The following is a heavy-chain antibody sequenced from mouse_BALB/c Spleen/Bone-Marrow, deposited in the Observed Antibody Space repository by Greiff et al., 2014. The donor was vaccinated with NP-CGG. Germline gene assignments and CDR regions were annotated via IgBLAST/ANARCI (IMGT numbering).Heavy chain of an antibody. CDR2: IWAGGST. CDR3: ARAPLLRYHYAMDY. J-gene: IGHJ4*01. CDR1: GFSLTSYG. Sequence: VQLVESGPGLVAPSQSLSITCTVSGFSLTSYGVHWVRQPPGKGLEWLGVIWAGGSTNYNSALMSRLSISKDNSKSQVFLKMNRLQTDDTAMYYCARAPLLRYHYAMDYWGQGTSVTVSS. D-gene: IGHD1-1*01. V-gene: IGHV2-9*02.